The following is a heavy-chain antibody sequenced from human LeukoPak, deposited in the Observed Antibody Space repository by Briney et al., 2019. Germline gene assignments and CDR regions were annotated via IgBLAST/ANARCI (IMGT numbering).Heavy chain of an antibody. J-gene: IGHJ4*02. CDR3: AREGLRYFDWLLPYYFDY. CDR1: GFTFSSYS. CDR2: ISSSSYI. D-gene: IGHD3-9*01. Sequence: PGGSLRLSCAASGFTFSSYSMNWVRQAPGKGLEWVSSISSSSYIYYADSVKGRFTISRDNAKNSLYLQMNSLRAEDTAVYYCAREGLRYFDWLLPYYFDYWGQGTLVTVSS. V-gene: IGHV3-21*01.